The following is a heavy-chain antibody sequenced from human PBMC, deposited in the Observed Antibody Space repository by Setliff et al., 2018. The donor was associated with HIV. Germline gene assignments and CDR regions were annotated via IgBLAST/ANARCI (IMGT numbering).Heavy chain of an antibody. V-gene: IGHV3-7*01. CDR3: ARVALQFLEWPRGDAFDM. J-gene: IGHJ3*02. Sequence: PGGSLRLSCAASGITFSNYWMNWVRQAPGKGLEWVANINQEGSEKYYVDSVKGRITIFRDNAKKSMYLQMNSLRAEDTAVYYCARVALQFLEWPRGDAFDMWGQGTLVTVSS. D-gene: IGHD3-3*01. CDR1: GITFSNYW. CDR2: INQEGSEK.